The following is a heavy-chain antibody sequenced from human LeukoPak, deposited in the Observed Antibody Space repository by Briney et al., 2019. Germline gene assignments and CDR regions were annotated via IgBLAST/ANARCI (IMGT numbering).Heavy chain of an antibody. CDR1: GFTVSSNY. CDR2: IYSGGST. Sequence: GGSLRLSCAASGFTVSSNYMSWVRQAPGKGLEWGSVIYSGGSTYYADPVKGRFTISRDNSKNTLYLQMNSLRAEDTAVYYCARVGYYDSSGYSYFDYWGQGTLVTVSS. J-gene: IGHJ4*02. V-gene: IGHV3-53*01. D-gene: IGHD3-22*01. CDR3: ARVGYYDSSGYSYFDY.